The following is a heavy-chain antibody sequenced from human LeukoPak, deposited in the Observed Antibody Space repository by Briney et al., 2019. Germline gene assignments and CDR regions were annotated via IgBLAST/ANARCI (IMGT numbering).Heavy chain of an antibody. D-gene: IGHD6-13*01. V-gene: IGHV4-38-2*02. CDR1: GYSISSGYY. CDR2: IYHSGST. J-gene: IGHJ4*02. CDR3: AILSWYGELFDY. Sequence: SETLSLTCTVSGYSISSGYYWGWIRQPPGKGLEWIGSIYHSGSTYYNPSLKSRVTISVDTSKNQFSLKLSSVTAADTAVYYCAILSWYGELFDYWGQGTLVTVSS.